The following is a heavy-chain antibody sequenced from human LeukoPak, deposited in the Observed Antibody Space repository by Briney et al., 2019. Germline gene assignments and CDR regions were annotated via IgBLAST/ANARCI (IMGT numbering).Heavy chain of an antibody. V-gene: IGHV1-18*01. Sequence: ASVKVSCKASGYTFTSYVISWVRQAPGEGLEWMGWISAYNGNTNYAQKLQGRVTMTTDTSTSTAYMELRSLRSDDTAVYYCAREADYYDSSGYYPYDWFDPWGQGTPVTVSS. CDR1: GYTFTSYV. J-gene: IGHJ5*02. CDR2: ISAYNGNT. CDR3: AREADYYDSSGYYPYDWFDP. D-gene: IGHD3-22*01.